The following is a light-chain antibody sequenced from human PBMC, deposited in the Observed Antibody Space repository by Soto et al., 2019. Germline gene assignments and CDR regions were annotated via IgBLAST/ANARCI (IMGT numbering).Light chain of an antibody. CDR3: QQYGSSPLT. Sequence: LSQSPGTVSLSPGERATLSCRASQSVSSSYLAWYQQKPGQAPRLLIYGASSRATGIPDRFSGSGSGTDFTLTISRLEPEDFAVYYCQQYGSSPLTFGGG. V-gene: IGKV3-20*01. CDR2: GAS. J-gene: IGKJ4*01. CDR1: QSVSSSY.